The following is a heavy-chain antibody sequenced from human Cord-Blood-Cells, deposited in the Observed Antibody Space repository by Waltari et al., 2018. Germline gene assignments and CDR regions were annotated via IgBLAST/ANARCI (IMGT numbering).Heavy chain of an antibody. CDR1: GGSFSGYY. D-gene: IGHD2-2*01. CDR3: ARGLNCSSTSCYFDY. Sequence: QVQLQQWGAGLLKPSETLSLTCAVSGGSFSGYYWSWIRQPPGKGLEWIGEINHSGSTNYNPSLKSRVTISVDTSKNQFSLKLSSVTAADTAVYYCARGLNCSSTSCYFDYWGQGTLVTVSS. V-gene: IGHV4-34*01. J-gene: IGHJ4*02. CDR2: INHSGST.